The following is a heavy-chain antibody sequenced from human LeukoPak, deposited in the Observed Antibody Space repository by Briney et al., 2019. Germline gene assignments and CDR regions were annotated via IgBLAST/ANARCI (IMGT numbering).Heavy chain of an antibody. J-gene: IGHJ4*02. Sequence: GGSLRLSCSASGFTFNTYAMIWVRQAPGKGLERVSGISGSGGNTYYADSVKGRFTISRDNSKNTLYLQMNGLRVEDTAVYYCAKDLLWIPTAAQADYWGQGTLVTVSS. CDR3: AKDLLWIPTAAQADY. CDR1: GFTFNTYA. V-gene: IGHV3-23*01. CDR2: ISGSGGNT. D-gene: IGHD6-13*01.